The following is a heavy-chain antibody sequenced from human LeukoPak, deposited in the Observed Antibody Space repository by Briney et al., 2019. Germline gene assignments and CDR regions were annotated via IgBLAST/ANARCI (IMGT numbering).Heavy chain of an antibody. CDR3: ARGRRWLQFNYFDY. D-gene: IGHD5-24*01. CDR1: GYTFTSYF. CDR2: INPNSGNT. V-gene: IGHV1-8*02. Sequence: ASVKVSCKTSGYTFTSYFIHWVRQAPGQGLEWVGWINPNSGNTGYAQKFQGRVTMTRNTSISTAYMELSSLRSEDTAVYYCARGRRWLQFNYFDYWGQGTLVTVSS. J-gene: IGHJ4*02.